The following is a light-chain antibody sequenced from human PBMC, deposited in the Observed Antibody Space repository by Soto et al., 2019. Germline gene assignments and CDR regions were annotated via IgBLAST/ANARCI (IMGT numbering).Light chain of an antibody. Sequence: QSVLTQPPSVSGAPGQRVTISCTGSSSNIGAGYDVNWYQQLPGTAPKLLIYGNSNRPSGFPDRFSGSKSGTSASLAITGLQAEDEADYYCQSYDSSLSGWVFGGGTKLTVL. V-gene: IGLV1-40*01. J-gene: IGLJ3*02. CDR1: SSNIGAGYD. CDR2: GNS. CDR3: QSYDSSLSGWV.